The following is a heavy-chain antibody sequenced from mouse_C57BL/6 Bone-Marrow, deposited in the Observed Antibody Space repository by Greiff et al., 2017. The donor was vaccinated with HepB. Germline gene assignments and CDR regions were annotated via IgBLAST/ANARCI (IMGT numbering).Heavy chain of an antibody. Sequence: VQLQQSGPELVKPGASVKISCKASGYSFTGYYMNWVKQSPEKSLEWIGEINPSTGGTTYNQKFKAKATLTVDKSSSTAYMQLKSLTSEDSAVYYCARTYGAGTSPFDYWGQGTTLTVSS. V-gene: IGHV1-42*01. J-gene: IGHJ2*01. CDR2: INPSTGGT. CDR1: GYSFTGYY. D-gene: IGHD4-1*01. CDR3: ARTYGAGTSPFDY.